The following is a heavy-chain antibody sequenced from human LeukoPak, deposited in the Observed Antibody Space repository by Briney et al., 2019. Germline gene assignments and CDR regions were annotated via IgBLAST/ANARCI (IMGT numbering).Heavy chain of an antibody. CDR3: AKGDCSSTSCYRGLRFLEWLSPAYFDY. Sequence: GGSLRLSCAASGFTFSSYAMSWVRQAPGKGLEWVSSISGSGGSTYYADSVKGRFTISRDNSKNTLYLQMNSLRAEDTAVYYCAKGDCSSTSCYRGLRFLEWLSPAYFDYWGQGTLVTVSS. CDR1: GFTFSSYA. V-gene: IGHV3-23*01. D-gene: IGHD2-2*02. J-gene: IGHJ4*02. CDR2: ISGSGGST.